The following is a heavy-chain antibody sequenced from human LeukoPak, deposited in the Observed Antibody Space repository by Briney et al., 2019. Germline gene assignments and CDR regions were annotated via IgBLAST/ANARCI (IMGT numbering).Heavy chain of an antibody. CDR1: GFTFSSYA. J-gene: IGHJ4*02. CDR2: ISASGGRT. D-gene: IGHD3-22*01. Sequence: PGGSLRLSCAASGFTFSSYAMSWVRQAPGKGLEWVSAISASGGRTYYSYSVKGRFTISRDNSKNTLYLQMNSLRAEDTAVYYCAKDTYDSSGYFDYWGQGTLVTVSS. CDR3: AKDTYDSSGYFDY. V-gene: IGHV3-23*01.